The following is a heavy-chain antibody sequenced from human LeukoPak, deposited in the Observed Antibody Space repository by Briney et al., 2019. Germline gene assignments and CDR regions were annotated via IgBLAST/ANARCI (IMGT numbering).Heavy chain of an antibody. J-gene: IGHJ4*02. Sequence: WASVRLSYRTSGYRYITFGINWVRQAPGQGLEWRGCINPYNGNRYYAKKFQGRFNMTTDTSTSTVYLELQTLTSDDTAIYYCARFQASEFRGFDYWGQGTLITVSS. CDR2: INPYNGNR. CDR1: GYRYITFG. V-gene: IGHV1-18*01. D-gene: IGHD3-10*01. CDR3: ARFQASEFRGFDY.